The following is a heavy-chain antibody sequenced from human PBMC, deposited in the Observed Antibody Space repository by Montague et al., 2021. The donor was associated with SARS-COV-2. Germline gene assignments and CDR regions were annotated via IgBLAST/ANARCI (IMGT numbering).Heavy chain of an antibody. CDR1: GGSTNYYY. Sequence: SETLSLTCIVSGGSTNYYYWSWIRQSPGKGLEWIGYIYYSGSTKYNPTLKGRVTISVDTSESQMSLRLNSVTAADTAVYYCAGDRGRFWHFDLWGRGTLVTVSS. CDR3: AGDRGRFWHFDL. J-gene: IGHJ2*01. CDR2: IYYSGST. D-gene: IGHD5-12*01. V-gene: IGHV4-59*01.